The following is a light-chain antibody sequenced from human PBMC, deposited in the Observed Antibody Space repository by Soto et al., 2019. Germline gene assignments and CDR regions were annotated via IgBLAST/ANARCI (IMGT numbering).Light chain of an antibody. CDR1: QDISSR. CDR2: AAS. J-gene: IGKJ4*01. Sequence: DIQMTQSPSSVSASVGDRVTITCRASQDISSRLAWYQQKPGIAPKLLIYAASSLQSGVPSRFSGSGSGTDFTLTISSLQSEDFATYYCQQANSFPLTFGGGTKVEMK. CDR3: QQANSFPLT. V-gene: IGKV1-12*01.